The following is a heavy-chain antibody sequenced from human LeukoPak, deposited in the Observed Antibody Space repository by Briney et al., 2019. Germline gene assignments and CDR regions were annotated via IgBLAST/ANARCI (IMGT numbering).Heavy chain of an antibody. V-gene: IGHV3-21*04. Sequence: GGSLRLSCAASGFTVSSNYMSWVRQAPGKGLEWVSSISSSSSYIYYADSVKGRFTISRDNAKNSLYLQMNSLRAEDTAVYYCARRGYSSSRDAFDIWGQGTMVTVSS. CDR1: GFTVSSNY. D-gene: IGHD6-13*01. CDR3: ARRGYSSSRDAFDI. CDR2: ISSSSSYI. J-gene: IGHJ3*02.